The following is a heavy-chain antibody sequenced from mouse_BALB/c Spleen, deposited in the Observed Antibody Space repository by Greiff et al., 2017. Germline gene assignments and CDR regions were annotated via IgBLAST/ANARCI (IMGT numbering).Heavy chain of an antibody. V-gene: IGHV5-15*02. CDR1: GFTFSDYG. CDR3: ARDTEVNGAMDY. J-gene: IGHJ4*01. Sequence: EVKLQESGGGLVQPGGSRKLSCAASGFTFSDYGMAWVRQAPGKGPEWVAFISNLAYSIYYADTVTGRFPISRENAKNTLYLEMSSLRSEDTAMYYCARDTEVNGAMDYWGQGTSVTVSS. D-gene: IGHD2-5*01. CDR2: ISNLAYSI.